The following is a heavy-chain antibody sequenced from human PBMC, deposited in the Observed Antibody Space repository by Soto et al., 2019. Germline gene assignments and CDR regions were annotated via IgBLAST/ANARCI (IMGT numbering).Heavy chain of an antibody. J-gene: IGHJ3*02. D-gene: IGHD1-26*01. CDR1: GGTFSNYA. CDR2: AIPVYGST. CDR3: VRRGVANSRDAFDI. V-gene: IGHV1-69*01. Sequence: QVQLVQSGAEVKKPGTSVKVSCEVSGGTFSNYAITWVRQAPGQGLEWLGGAIPVYGSTNYAQKFQGRVTITAGESATTTFMELSSLRSDDTAVYYCVRRGVANSRDAFDIWGQGTLVTVS.